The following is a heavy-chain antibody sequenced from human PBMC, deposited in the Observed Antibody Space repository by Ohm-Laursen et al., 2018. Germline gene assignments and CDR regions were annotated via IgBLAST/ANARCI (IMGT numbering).Heavy chain of an antibody. J-gene: IGHJ3*02. CDR3: ARARLITMVRGVKAFDI. D-gene: IGHD3-10*01. CDR2: INHSGST. V-gene: IGHV4-34*01. CDR1: GGSFSGYY. Sequence: SDTLSLTCAVYGGSFSGYYWSWIRQPPGKGLEWIGEINHSGSTNYNPSLKSRVTISVDTSKNQFSLKLRSVTAADTAVYYCARARLITMVRGVKAFDIWGQGTMVTVSS.